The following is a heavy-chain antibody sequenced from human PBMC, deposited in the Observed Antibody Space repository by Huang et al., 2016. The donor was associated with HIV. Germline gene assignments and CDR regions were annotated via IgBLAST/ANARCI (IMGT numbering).Heavy chain of an antibody. CDR3: ARRAVAGIYYYYYMDV. CDR1: GFTFSGYA. J-gene: IGHJ6*03. V-gene: IGHV3-30-3*01. D-gene: IGHD6-19*01. Sequence: QVQLVESGGGVVQPGRSLRLSCAASGFTFSGYAMHWVRQAPGKGLEWVAVISYDGSNKYYADSVKGRFTISRDNSKNTLYLKMNSLRAEDTAVYYCARRAVAGIYYYYYMDVWGKGTTVTVSS. CDR2: ISYDGSNK.